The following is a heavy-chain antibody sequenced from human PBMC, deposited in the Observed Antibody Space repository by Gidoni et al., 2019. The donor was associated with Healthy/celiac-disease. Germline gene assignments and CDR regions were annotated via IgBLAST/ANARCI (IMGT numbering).Heavy chain of an antibody. Sequence: QVQLVQSGAEVKKPGASVKVSCKASGYTFTSYDSNWVRQATGHGLEWMGWMNPISGNKGNAQKFQGRVTMTRNTSISTAYMELSSLRSEDTAVYYCARIPDGYYYDGMDVWGQGTTVTVSS. J-gene: IGHJ6*02. V-gene: IGHV1-8*01. D-gene: IGHD2-21*01. CDR2: MNPISGNK. CDR1: GYTFTSYD. CDR3: ARIPDGYYYDGMDV.